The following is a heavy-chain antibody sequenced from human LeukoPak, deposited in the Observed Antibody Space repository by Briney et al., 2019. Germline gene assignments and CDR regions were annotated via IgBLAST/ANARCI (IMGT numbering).Heavy chain of an antibody. D-gene: IGHD5-12*01. J-gene: IGHJ4*02. Sequence: HPGGSLRLSCVASGFSFGSYWMAWVRQAPGKGLEWVANMKHDGIEKYHVDSVKGRFTISRDNTKNSLYLHMSSLRVEDTAVYYCAREGREGYDYPALDFWGQGILVTVSS. CDR3: AREGREGYDYPALDF. CDR2: MKHDGIEK. V-gene: IGHV3-7*05. CDR1: GFSFGSYW.